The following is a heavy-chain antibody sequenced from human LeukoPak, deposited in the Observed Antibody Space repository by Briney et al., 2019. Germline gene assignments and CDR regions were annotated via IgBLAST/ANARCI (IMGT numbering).Heavy chain of an antibody. D-gene: IGHD2-15*01. CDR2: INPNSGDT. V-gene: IGHV1-2*02. CDR3: ARRCSGGSCSGAFDI. Sequence: ASVKVSCKASGYTFTGHYMHWVRQAPGQGLEWMGWINPNSGDTNYAQKFQGSVTMTRDTSISTAYMELSSLRSDDTAVYYCARRCSGGSCSGAFDIWGQGIMVTVSS. CDR1: GYTFTGHY. J-gene: IGHJ3*02.